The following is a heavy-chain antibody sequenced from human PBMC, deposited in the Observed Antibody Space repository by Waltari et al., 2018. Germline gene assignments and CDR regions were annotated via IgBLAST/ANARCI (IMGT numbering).Heavy chain of an antibody. CDR2: IYYSGSN. CDR3: ARNPETSYSSKREAFDI. D-gene: IGHD6-13*01. V-gene: IGHV4-59*01. J-gene: IGHJ3*02. CDR1: GGSISSYY. Sequence: QVQLQESGPGLVKPSETLSLTCTVSGGSISSYYWSWIRQPHGKGLEWIGYIYYSGSNNYNPSLKSRVTISVYTSKNQFSLKLSSVTAADTAVYYCARNPETSYSSKREAFDIWGQGTMVTVSS.